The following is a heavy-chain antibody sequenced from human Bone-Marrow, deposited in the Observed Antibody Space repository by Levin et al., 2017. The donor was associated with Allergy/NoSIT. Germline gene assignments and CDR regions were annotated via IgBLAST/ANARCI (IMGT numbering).Heavy chain of an antibody. Sequence: GGSLRLSCVASGFTFSSYSMNWVSQAPGKGLEWVSSISSSGSFKYYADSLKGRFTISRDNAKNSLYLQMDGLRAEDTAVYYCARVYCSTTSCLYHAFDVWGQGTVVTVSS. CDR1: GFTFSSYS. V-gene: IGHV3-21*06. J-gene: IGHJ3*01. CDR2: ISSSGSFK. CDR3: ARVYCSTTSCLYHAFDV. D-gene: IGHD2-2*01.